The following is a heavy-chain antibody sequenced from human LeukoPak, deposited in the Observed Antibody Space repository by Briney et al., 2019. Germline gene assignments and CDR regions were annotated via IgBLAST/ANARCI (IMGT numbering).Heavy chain of an antibody. Sequence: ASVKVSCKASGYTFTSYGISWVRQAPGQGLEWMGWISAYNGNTNYAQKLQGRVTMTTDTSTSTAYMELRSLRSGDTAVYYCARGADYYGSGSRDYGMDVWGKGSTVTVSS. D-gene: IGHD3-10*01. J-gene: IGHJ6*04. CDR1: GYTFTSYG. CDR2: ISAYNGNT. CDR3: ARGADYYGSGSRDYGMDV. V-gene: IGHV1-18*04.